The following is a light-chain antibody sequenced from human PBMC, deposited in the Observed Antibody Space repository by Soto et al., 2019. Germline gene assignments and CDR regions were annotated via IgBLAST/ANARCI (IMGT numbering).Light chain of an antibody. Sequence: DIQMTQSPSSSASVGDRVTITCRASQGISNYLAWYQQKPGEVPKLLIYGASTLQSGVPSRFSGSGSGTDFTLTISSLQPEDVATYYCQRYNSAPQTFGQGTKVEIK. J-gene: IGKJ1*01. CDR3: QRYNSAPQT. CDR1: QGISNY. V-gene: IGKV1-27*01. CDR2: GAS.